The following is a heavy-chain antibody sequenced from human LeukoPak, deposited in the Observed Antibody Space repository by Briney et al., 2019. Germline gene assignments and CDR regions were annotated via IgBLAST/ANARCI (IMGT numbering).Heavy chain of an antibody. CDR1: GGSISSSNW. Sequence: NPSETLSLTCAVSGGSISSSNWWSWIRQPPGKGLEWIGEIYHSGSTNYNPSLKSRVTISVDKSKTQFSLKLSSVTAADTAVYYCARDDYGGNSGFDYWGQGTLVTVSS. CDR2: IYHSGST. D-gene: IGHD4-23*01. V-gene: IGHV4-4*02. J-gene: IGHJ4*02. CDR3: ARDDYGGNSGFDY.